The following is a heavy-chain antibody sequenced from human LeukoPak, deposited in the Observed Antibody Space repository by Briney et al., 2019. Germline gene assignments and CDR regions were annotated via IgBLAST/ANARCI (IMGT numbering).Heavy chain of an antibody. CDR2: TAYRSKWST. V-gene: IGHV6-1*01. CDR3: ARNSVAMDV. J-gene: IGHJ6*02. D-gene: IGHD4-23*01. CDR1: GDGVSNNIIA. Sequence: SQTLSLTCAISGDGVSNNIIAWNWIRWRPSRGLEWLGRTAYRSKWSTDYALSVRGRISINPDTSKNQISLQLNSVTPEDTAVCYCARNSVAMDVWGQGTTVTVSS.